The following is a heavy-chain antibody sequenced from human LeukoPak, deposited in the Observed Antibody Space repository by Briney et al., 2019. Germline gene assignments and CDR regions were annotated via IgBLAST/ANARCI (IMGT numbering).Heavy chain of an antibody. CDR3: ARLRLEKTWLSYWYFDL. J-gene: IGHJ2*01. Sequence: SETLSLTYTVSGGSISSYYWSWIRQPPGKGLEWIGYTYYSGSTNYNPSLKSRVTISVDTSKNQFSLKLSSVTAADTAVYYCARLRLEKTWLSYWYFDLWGRGTLVTVSS. CDR1: GGSISSYY. CDR2: TYYSGST. D-gene: IGHD3-22*01. V-gene: IGHV4-59*01.